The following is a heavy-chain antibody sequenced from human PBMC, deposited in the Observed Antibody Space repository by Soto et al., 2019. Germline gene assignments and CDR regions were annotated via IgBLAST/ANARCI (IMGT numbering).Heavy chain of an antibody. Sequence: QVQLQESAPGLVKPSETLSLTCTVSGGSVSSGSYYWSCIRQPPGKGREWIGYIYYSGSTNYNPSLESRVSISVDASRNQFSLKLSSVTAADTAVYYCARGSGPNEGFDIWCQGTMVIVSS. J-gene: IGHJ3*02. CDR2: IYYSGST. V-gene: IGHV4-61*01. CDR3: ARGSGPNEGFDI. CDR1: GGSVSSGSYY. D-gene: IGHD2-15*01.